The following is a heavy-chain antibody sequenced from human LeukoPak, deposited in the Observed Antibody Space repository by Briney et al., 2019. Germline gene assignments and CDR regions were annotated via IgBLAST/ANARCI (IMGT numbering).Heavy chain of an antibody. J-gene: IGHJ4*02. CDR2: IIPIFGIA. Sequence: SVKVSCKASGGTFSSYAISWVRQAPGQGLERMGRIIPIFGIANYAQKFQGRVTITADKSTSTAYMELSSLRSEDTAVYYCARDWYAYCGGDCYSPYYFDYWGQGTLVTVSS. V-gene: IGHV1-69*04. D-gene: IGHD2-21*02. CDR1: GGTFSSYA. CDR3: ARDWYAYCGGDCYSPYYFDY.